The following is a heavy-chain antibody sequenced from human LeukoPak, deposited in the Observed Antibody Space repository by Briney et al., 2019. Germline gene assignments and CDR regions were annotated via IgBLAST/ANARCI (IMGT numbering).Heavy chain of an antibody. V-gene: IGHV5-51*01. CDR3: ARHVAAAGNPYYCLDV. J-gene: IGHJ6*03. Sequence: GASLEISCEGSGSFFSCYLIGWVRPMAGKVLGWMGIIYPGGSATSYSPFFQGQVTISADKPISAAYLQWSRLKASDTAMYYCARHVAAAGNPYYCLDVWGKGTTVTVSS. CDR2: IYPGGSAT. CDR1: GSFFSCYL. D-gene: IGHD6-13*01.